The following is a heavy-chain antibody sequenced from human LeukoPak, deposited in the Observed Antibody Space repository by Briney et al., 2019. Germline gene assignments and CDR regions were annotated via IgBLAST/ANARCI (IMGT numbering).Heavy chain of an antibody. CDR2: IKEDGSKK. CDR3: ATPLDYYDSSGYHQGGD. J-gene: IGHJ4*02. V-gene: IGHV3-7*03. Sequence: GGSLRLSCAASGFTFSSCWMTWVRQAPGKGLEWVANIKEDGSKKNYVDSVKGRFTIFRDNAKNSLYLQMNSLRAEDTAVYYCATPLDYYDSSGYHQGGDWGQGALVTVSS. CDR1: GFTFSSCW. D-gene: IGHD3-22*01.